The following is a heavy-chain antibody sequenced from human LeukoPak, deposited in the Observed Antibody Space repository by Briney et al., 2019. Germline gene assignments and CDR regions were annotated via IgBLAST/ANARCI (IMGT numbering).Heavy chain of an antibody. J-gene: IGHJ4*02. V-gene: IGHV3-53*01. CDR3: ARGEIVPAAMDYFDY. CDR2: LYSGGDT. CDR1: GFIVGNNY. Sequence: GGSLRLSCAASGFIVGNNYMSWVRQAPGKGLEWVSILYSGGDTYYADSVKGRFTISRDNAKNSLYLQMNSLRAEDTAVYYCARGEIVPAAMDYFDYWGQGTLVTVSS. D-gene: IGHD2-2*01.